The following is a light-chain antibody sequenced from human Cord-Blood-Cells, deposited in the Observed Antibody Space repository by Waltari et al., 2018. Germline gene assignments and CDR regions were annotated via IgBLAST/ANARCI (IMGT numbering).Light chain of an antibody. CDR2: DVS. J-gene: IGLJ1*01. CDR1: SSDVGGYNY. Sequence: QSALTQPASVSGSPGQSITISCTGTSSDVGGYNYVSWYQQHPGKAPKLMIYDVSHRPPGVSNRFAGSKSGNTASLTISGLQAEDEANYYCSSYTSSSTYVFGTGTKVTVL. CDR3: SSYTSSSTYV. V-gene: IGLV2-14*01.